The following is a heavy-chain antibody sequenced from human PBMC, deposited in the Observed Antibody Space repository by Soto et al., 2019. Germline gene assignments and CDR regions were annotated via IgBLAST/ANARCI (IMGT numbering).Heavy chain of an antibody. D-gene: IGHD6-19*01. V-gene: IGHV1-69*01. CDR3: ARAVRAVAGPSYFDY. J-gene: IGHJ4*02. CDR1: GGTFSSYA. CDR2: IIPIFGTA. Sequence: QVQLVQSGAEVKKPGSSVKVSCKASGGTFSSYAISWVRQAPGQGLEWMEGIIPIFGTANYAQKFQGRVMITADESTSTAYMELSSLRSEDTAVYYCARAVRAVAGPSYFDYWGQGTLVTVSS.